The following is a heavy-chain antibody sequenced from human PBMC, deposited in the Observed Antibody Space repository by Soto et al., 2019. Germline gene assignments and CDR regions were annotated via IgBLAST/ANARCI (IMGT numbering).Heavy chain of an antibody. V-gene: IGHV1-3*01. Sequence: ASVKVSCKASGYTFTSYAIDWVRQAPGQRLEWMGWINAGNGNTKYSQKFQGRVTITRDTSASTAYMELSGLRSEDTAVYYCARDGSTVETAMVSQYYYGMDVWGQGTTVTVSS. J-gene: IGHJ6*02. CDR1: GYTFTSYA. CDR3: ARDGSTVETAMVSQYYYGMDV. CDR2: INAGNGNT. D-gene: IGHD5-18*01.